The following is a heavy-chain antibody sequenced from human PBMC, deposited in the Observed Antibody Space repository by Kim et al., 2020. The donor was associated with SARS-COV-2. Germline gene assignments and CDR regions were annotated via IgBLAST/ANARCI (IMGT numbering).Heavy chain of an antibody. CDR1: GFTVSSNY. J-gene: IGHJ6*02. Sequence: GGSLRLSCAASGFTVSSNYMSWVRQAPGKGLEWVSVIYSGGSTYYADSVKGRFTISRDNSKNTLYLQMNSLRAEDTAVYYCASGYCSSTSCYSHYYYGMDVWGQGTTVTVSS. CDR3: ASGYCSSTSCYSHYYYGMDV. CDR2: IYSGGST. V-gene: IGHV3-66*02. D-gene: IGHD2-2*01.